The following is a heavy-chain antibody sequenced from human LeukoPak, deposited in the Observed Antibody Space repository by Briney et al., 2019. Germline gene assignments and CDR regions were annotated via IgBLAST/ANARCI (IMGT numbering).Heavy chain of an antibody. CDR3: ARDRDDAFDI. J-gene: IGHJ3*02. Sequence: PGGSLRLSCAASEFTFSSYWMHWVRQAPGKGLVWVSGINSDGSSTSYADSVKGRFTISRDNAKNTLYLQMNSLRAEDTAVYYCARDRDDAFDIWGQGTMVTVSS. V-gene: IGHV3-74*01. CDR1: EFTFSSYW. CDR2: INSDGSST.